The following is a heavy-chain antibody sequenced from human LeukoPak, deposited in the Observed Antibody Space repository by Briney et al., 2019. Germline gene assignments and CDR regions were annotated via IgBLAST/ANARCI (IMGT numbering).Heavy chain of an antibody. Sequence: SETLSLTCNVSGVSISSYYWSWIRQPPGKGLGWIGYTYTSGTTNYNPSLKSRVTVSVDTSKNQLSLKLSSVTAADTAVYYCARGGKYGAYSLDVWGKGTTVTVSS. CDR1: GVSISSYY. V-gene: IGHV4-4*09. CDR3: ARGGKYGAYSLDV. J-gene: IGHJ6*04. CDR2: TYTSGTT. D-gene: IGHD1-1*01.